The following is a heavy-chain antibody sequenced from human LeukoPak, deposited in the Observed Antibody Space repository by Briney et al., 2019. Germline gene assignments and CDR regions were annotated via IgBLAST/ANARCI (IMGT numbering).Heavy chain of an antibody. CDR1: GGSISNSISSSY. J-gene: IGHJ5*02. CDR2: IYYSVST. D-gene: IGHD6-19*01. Sequence: PSETLSLTCTVSGGSISNSISSSYWSWIRQPPGKGLEWIGYIYYSVSTNYNPSLKSRVTISVDTSKNQFSLKLSSVTAADTAVYYCARRIAVAGVFDPWGQGTLVTVSS. V-gene: IGHV4-61*05. CDR3: ARRIAVAGVFDP.